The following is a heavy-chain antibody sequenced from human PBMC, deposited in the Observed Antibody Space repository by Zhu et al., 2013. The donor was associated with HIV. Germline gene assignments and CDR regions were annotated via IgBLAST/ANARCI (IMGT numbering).Heavy chain of an antibody. J-gene: IGHJ6*02. CDR2: ISAYNGNT. V-gene: IGHV1-18*01. D-gene: IGHD3-3*01. Sequence: QVQLVQSGAEVKKPGASVKVSCKASGYTFTGYGISWVRQAPGQGLEWMGWISAYNGNTNYAQKLQGRVTMTTDTSTSTAYMELRSLRSDDTAVYYCARAGTNLRFLEWLSYYYYGMDVWGQGTTVTVSS. CDR1: GYTFTGYG. CDR3: ARAGTNLRFLEWLSYYYYGMDV.